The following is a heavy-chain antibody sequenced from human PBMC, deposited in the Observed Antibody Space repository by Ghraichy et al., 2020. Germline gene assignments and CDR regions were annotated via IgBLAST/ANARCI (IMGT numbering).Heavy chain of an antibody. CDR1: GGSISSSSYY. J-gene: IGHJ6*02. CDR3: ATGIGGSPAYYYYYGMDV. V-gene: IGHV4-39*01. D-gene: IGHD1-26*01. CDR2: IYYSGST. Sequence: SETLSLTCTVSGGSISSSSYYWGWIRQPPGKGLEWIGSIYYSGSTYYNPSLKSRVTISVDTSKNQFSLKLSSVTAADTAVYYCATGIGGSPAYYYYYGMDVWGQGTTVTVSS.